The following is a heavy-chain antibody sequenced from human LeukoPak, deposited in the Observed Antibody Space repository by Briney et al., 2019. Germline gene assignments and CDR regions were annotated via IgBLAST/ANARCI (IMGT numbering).Heavy chain of an antibody. Sequence: ASVKVSCKASGGTFSSYAISWVRQAPGQGLEWMGRIIPILGIANYAQKFQGRVTITADKSTSTAYMELRSLRSDDTAVYYCARDFNSGYDLGGYWGQGTLVTVSS. D-gene: IGHD5-12*01. CDR2: IIPILGIA. CDR3: ARDFNSGYDLGGY. CDR1: GGTFSSYA. V-gene: IGHV1-69*04. J-gene: IGHJ4*02.